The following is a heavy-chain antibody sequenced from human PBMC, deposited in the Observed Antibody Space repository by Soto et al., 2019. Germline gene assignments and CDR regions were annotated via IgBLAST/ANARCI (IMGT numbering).Heavy chain of an antibody. V-gene: IGHV1-69*14. CDR1: GGTFSSYT. CDR3: ARGNHRWLQLWYFDL. CDR2: LIPIFVTA. J-gene: IGHJ2*01. Sequence: QVQLVQSGAEVKKPGSSVTVSCKASGGTFSSYTISWVRQAPGQGLEWMGGLIPIFVTANYAQKFQGRVTINADKSTATAYMELSSLRSEDTAVYYCARGNHRWLQLWYFDLWGRGTLVTVSS. D-gene: IGHD5-12*01.